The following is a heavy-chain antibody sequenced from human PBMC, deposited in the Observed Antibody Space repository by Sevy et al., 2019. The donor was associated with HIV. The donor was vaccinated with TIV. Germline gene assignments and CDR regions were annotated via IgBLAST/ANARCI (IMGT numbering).Heavy chain of an antibody. Sequence: SETLSLTCGVSGGSISNISNYWGWIRQPPGRELEWIGSLYYEGTTYYNPSLQSRVRLSGNTSKNLFSLDLTSVTAADTAVYYCASLSPFYHYMDVWGKGTTVTVSS. CDR1: GGSISNISNY. V-gene: IGHV4-39*01. J-gene: IGHJ6*03. CDR3: ASLSPFYHYMDV. CDR2: LYYEGTT.